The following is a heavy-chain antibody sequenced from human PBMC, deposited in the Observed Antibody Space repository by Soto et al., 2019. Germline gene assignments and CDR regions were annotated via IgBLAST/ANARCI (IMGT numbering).Heavy chain of an antibody. CDR2: IFTRDSET. D-gene: IGHD3-10*01. V-gene: IGHV5-51*01. CDR1: GHLFNNHW. J-gene: IGHJ5*02. CDR3: ARGYFDSGHGYDL. Sequence: GESLKISCKGPGHLFNNHWIGWVRQTPGKGLEWMGLIFTRDSETKTSPSFQGHVSFSVDNSINTAYLQWTSLKTADTGMYFCARGYFDSGHGYDLWGQGTLVTVSS.